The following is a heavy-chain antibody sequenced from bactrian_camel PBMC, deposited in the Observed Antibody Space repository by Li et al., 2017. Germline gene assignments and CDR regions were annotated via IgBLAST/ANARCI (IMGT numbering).Heavy chain of an antibody. V-gene: IGHV3-2*01. D-gene: IGHD5*01. Sequence: HVQLVESGGGLVQPGGSLRLSCVASGFTLRNYYMSWVRQAPGKGLEWVSSINSDGTTAYYADSVKGRFIISRDNAKNTLYLQLNSLKTEDMAMYYCTKETEWVEYHEFAVHWGQGTQVTVS. J-gene: IGHJ4*01. CDR2: INSDGTTA. CDR1: GFTLRNYY. CDR3: TKETEWVEYHEFAVH.